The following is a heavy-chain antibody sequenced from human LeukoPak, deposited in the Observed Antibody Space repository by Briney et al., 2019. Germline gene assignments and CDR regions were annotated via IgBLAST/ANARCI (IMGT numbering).Heavy chain of an antibody. V-gene: IGHV4-59*08. Sequence: PSETLSLTCAVSGASITRYYWSWIRQPPGKGLEWIGHIHHTGNTDSNPSLKSRLTLSVDTSKNQFSLKLSSVTAADTAVYYCARVWMGSRGAFDIWSQGTMVTVSS. CDR3: ARVWMGSRGAFDI. J-gene: IGHJ3*02. CDR1: GASITRYY. D-gene: IGHD3-10*01. CDR2: IHHTGNT.